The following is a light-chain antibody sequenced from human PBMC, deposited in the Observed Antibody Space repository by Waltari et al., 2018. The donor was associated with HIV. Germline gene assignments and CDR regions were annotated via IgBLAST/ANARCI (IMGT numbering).Light chain of an antibody. Sequence: QSVLTHPPSASGTPGQTVTISCSGSTSNAEPPWVSWYQQLPVTAPKLLIYSKYQRASGVPDRFSSSKSGASASLIISGLRSEDEADYSCGVWDSTLKQWLFGGGTKLTVL. CDR3: GVWDSTLKQWL. J-gene: IGLJ3*02. V-gene: IGLV1-47*02. CDR2: SKY. CDR1: TSNAEPPW.